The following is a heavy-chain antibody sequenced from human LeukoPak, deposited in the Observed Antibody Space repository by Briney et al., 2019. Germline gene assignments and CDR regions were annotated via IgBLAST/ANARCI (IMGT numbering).Heavy chain of an antibody. CDR1: GYTFTSYY. J-gene: IGHJ4*02. Sequence: ASVKVSCKASGYTFTSYYMHWVRQAPGQGLEWMGWINPNSGGTNYAQKFQGRVTMTRGTSISTAYMELSRLRSDDTAVYYCARQSYYYDSSGCDYWGQGTLVTVSS. CDR2: INPNSGGT. D-gene: IGHD3-22*01. CDR3: ARQSYYYDSSGCDY. V-gene: IGHV1-2*02.